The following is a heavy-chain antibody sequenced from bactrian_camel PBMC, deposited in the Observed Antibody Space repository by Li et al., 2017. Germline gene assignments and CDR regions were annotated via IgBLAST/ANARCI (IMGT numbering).Heavy chain of an antibody. V-gene: IGHV3S1*01. Sequence: HVQLVESGGGLVQPGGSLRLSCAFSGFTLSSHWMYWVRRAPGQGLEWVSSIDLGGTAYYSDSVKGRFTNSRDNAKNTVFLRMNSLKAEDTAVYYCVQIGKNLWGRGTQVTVS. CDR2: IDLGGTA. CDR3: VQIGKNL. J-gene: IGHJ4*01. D-gene: IGHD7*01. CDR1: GFTLSSHW.